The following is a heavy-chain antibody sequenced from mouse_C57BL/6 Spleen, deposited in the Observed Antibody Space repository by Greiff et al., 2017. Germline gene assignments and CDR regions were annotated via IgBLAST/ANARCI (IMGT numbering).Heavy chain of an antibody. Sequence: VQLQQPGAELVKPGASVKVSCKASGYTFTSYWMHWVKQRPGQGLEWIGRLHPSDSDTNYNQKFKGKATLTVDKSSSTAYMQLSSLTSEDSAVYYGATLFCQYYYARDYWGQGTSVTVSS. J-gene: IGHJ4*01. CDR2: LHPSDSDT. V-gene: IGHV1-74*01. CDR3: ATLFCQYYYARDY. D-gene: IGHD1-1*02. CDR1: GYTFTSYW.